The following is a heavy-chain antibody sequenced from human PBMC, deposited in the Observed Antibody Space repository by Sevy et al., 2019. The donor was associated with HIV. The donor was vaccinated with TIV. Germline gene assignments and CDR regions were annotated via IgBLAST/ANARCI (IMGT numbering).Heavy chain of an antibody. CDR1: GFTFSSYT. Sequence: GGSLRLSCVASGFTFSSYTMNWVRQAPGKGLEWVSSISSSSSYIFYADSVKGRFTISRDNAKDSLYLQMNSLRDEETAVYYCARGGCTSSSCYLIDYWGQGTLVTVSS. J-gene: IGHJ4*02. D-gene: IGHD2-2*01. V-gene: IGHV3-21*01. CDR2: ISSSSSYI. CDR3: ARGGCTSSSCYLIDY.